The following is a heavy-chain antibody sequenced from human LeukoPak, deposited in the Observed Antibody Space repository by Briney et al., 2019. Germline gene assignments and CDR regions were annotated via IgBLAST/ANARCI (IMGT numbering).Heavy chain of an antibody. CDR2: ISCGKGET. CDR3: ARDNGYQLLWW. D-gene: IGHD2-2*01. CDR1: GYTFTRYA. J-gene: IGHJ4*02. V-gene: IGHV1-3*01. Sequence: GASVKVSCKTSGYTFTRYAIHWVRQAPGQGLEWMGWISCGKGETKYSQKFQDGVTITRDTSASTAYMELSSLRSEDTAVYYCARDNGYQLLWWWGQGTLVTVSS.